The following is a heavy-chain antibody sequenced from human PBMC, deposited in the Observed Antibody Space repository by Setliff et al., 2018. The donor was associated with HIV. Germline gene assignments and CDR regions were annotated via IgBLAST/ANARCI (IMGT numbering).Heavy chain of an antibody. CDR1: GYTFSNYD. CDR2: MNPNSGNT. V-gene: IGHV1-8*02. J-gene: IGHJ3*02. Sequence: ASVKVSCKASGYTFSNYDINWVRQGTGQGLEWMGWMNPNSGNTGYAQKFQGRVTMTRNTSISTVYMELTSLRYEDMAVHYCARGLRQDRSNSDVFDIWGRGTVVTV. D-gene: IGHD4-4*01. CDR3: ARGLRQDRSNSDVFDI.